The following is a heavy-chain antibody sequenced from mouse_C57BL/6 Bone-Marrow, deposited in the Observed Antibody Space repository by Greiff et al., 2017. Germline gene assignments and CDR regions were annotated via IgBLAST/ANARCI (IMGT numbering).Heavy chain of an antibody. J-gene: IGHJ3*01. CDR3: ARYDYEDAY. CDR2: IYPSDSET. D-gene: IGHD2-4*01. V-gene: IGHV1-61*01. Sequence: QVQLQQPGAELVRPGSSVKLSCKASGYTFTSYWMDWVKQRPGQGLEWIGNIYPSDSETHYNQKFKDKATLTVDKSSSTAYMQLSSLTSEDSAVYYCARYDYEDAYWGQGTLVTVSA. CDR1: GYTFTSYW.